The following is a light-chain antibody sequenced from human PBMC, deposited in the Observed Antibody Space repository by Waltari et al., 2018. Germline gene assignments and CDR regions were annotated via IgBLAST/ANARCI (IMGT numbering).Light chain of an antibody. V-gene: IGKV1-39*01. J-gene: IGKJ4*01. CDR2: AAT. CDR3: QQSYSAPPS. CDR1: QTISTN. Sequence: DIQMTQSPSSLSASFGDRVTITCRASQTISTNLNWYQHRPGKVPKLLIYAATFLQSGVPSRFSGSGSGTDFTLTIRSLQPEDFVFYFCQQSYSAPPSFGGGTKV.